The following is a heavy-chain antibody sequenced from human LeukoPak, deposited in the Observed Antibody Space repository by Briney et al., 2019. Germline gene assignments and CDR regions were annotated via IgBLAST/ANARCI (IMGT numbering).Heavy chain of an antibody. Sequence: GGSLRLSCAASGFTFSSYGMSWVRQAPGKGLEWVSAISGSGGSTYYADSVKGRFTISRDNAKNSLYLQMNSLRAEDTAVYYCARDSGYCSGGSCYRKLYFDYWGQGTLVTVSS. CDR1: GFTFSSYG. D-gene: IGHD2-15*01. CDR3: ARDSGYCSGGSCYRKLYFDY. J-gene: IGHJ4*02. V-gene: IGHV3-23*01. CDR2: ISGSGGST.